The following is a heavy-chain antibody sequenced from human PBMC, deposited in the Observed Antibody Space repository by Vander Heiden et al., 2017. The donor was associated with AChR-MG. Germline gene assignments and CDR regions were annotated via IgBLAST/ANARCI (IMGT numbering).Heavy chain of an antibody. CDR2: IDENGGDT. CDR1: GFTFRSYW. CDR3: ARDTYRFFDM. D-gene: IGHD3-16*02. J-gene: IGHJ3*02. V-gene: IGHV3-7*01. Sequence: EVQVAAPGGGLVQPAGSLSLSCAAPGFTFRSYWMGWVRQAPGKGLEWVANIDENGGDTYYLDSVKGRFTISRDNAKNSLYLQMNSLRAEDTAVYSCARDTYRFFDMWGQGTMVTVSS.